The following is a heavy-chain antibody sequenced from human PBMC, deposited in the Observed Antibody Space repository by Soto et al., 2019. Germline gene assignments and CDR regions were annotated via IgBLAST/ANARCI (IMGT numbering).Heavy chain of an antibody. D-gene: IGHD3-16*01. CDR3: ARHNGPLYVGYYYDMDV. Sequence: QLQLQESGPGLVKPSETLSLTCTVSGGSISSSSHYWGWIRQPPGKGLEWIGSIYYSGYTYYNPSLRSRVTISVDTSKNQFSLKLSSVTAADAAVYYCARHNGPLYVGYYYDMDVW. CDR2: IYYSGYT. J-gene: IGHJ6*01. CDR1: GGSISSSSHY. V-gene: IGHV4-39*01.